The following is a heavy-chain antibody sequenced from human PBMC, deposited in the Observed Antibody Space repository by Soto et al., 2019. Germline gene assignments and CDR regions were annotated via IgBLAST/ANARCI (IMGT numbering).Heavy chain of an antibody. CDR3: ARSVYSTSSTWHWYFVL. CDR1: GYSFTTYG. Sequence: QVQLMQSGAEVKEPGASVNVACKASGYSFTTYGISWVRQAPGLGLEWMAWISTYHGNVKYADNLQGRVTVTTDTSTSTAYMELRSLSPDDTAIYYCARSVYSTSSTWHWYFVLWGRGTLLTVSS. V-gene: IGHV1-18*01. CDR2: ISTYHGNV. J-gene: IGHJ2*01. D-gene: IGHD2-21*01.